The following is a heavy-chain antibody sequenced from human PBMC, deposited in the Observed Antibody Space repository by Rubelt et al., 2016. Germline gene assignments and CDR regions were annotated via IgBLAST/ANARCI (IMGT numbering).Heavy chain of an antibody. CDR2: IRDKTKSYST. CDR1: DHY. J-gene: IGHJ3*02. CDR3: ARDSGGGQPTTGAFDI. D-gene: IGHD1-26*01. V-gene: IGHV3-72*01. Sequence: DHYIEWVRQAPGKGLEWVGRIRDKTKSYSTEFAASVKGRFTISRDDLKNSVSVQMNSLKTEDTAVYYCARDSGGGQPTTGAFDIWGQGTMVTVSS.